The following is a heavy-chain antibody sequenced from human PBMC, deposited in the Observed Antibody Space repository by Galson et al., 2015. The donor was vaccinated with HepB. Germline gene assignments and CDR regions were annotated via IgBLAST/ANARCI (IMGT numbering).Heavy chain of an antibody. Sequence: SLRLSCAGSGLSFSSYGMHWVRQAPGKGLEWVAAISYDGSQEFYADSVKGRFTISRDNSKNTLYVQMNNLRTEDTAVYYCAKEGAAGSILYYYGMDVWGQGTTVTVSS. V-gene: IGHV3-30*18. CDR2: ISYDGSQE. CDR3: AKEGAAGSILYYYGMDV. D-gene: IGHD6-13*01. J-gene: IGHJ6*02. CDR1: GLSFSSYG.